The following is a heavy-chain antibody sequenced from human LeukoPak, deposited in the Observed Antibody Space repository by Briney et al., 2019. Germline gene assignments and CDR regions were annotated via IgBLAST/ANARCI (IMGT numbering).Heavy chain of an antibody. J-gene: IGHJ3*02. CDR3: ARHRSGGSQDDAFDI. V-gene: IGHV3-7*01. Sequence: GGSPRLSCAASGFTFSSYWMSWVRQAPGKGLEWVADIKQDGSEKYYVHSVKGRFTISRQNAKNSLFLQMNSLRAEDTAVYYCARHRSGGSQDDAFDIWGQGTMVTVSS. CDR2: IKQDGSEK. CDR1: GFTFSSYW. D-gene: IGHD2-15*01.